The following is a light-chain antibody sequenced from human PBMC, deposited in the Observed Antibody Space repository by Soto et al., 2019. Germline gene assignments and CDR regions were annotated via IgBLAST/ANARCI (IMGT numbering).Light chain of an antibody. J-gene: IGKJ5*01. CDR1: QSISTN. Sequence: EIVMTQSPASLSVSPGESATLSCRASQSISTNLAWFQHKPGQAPRLLIYGASTRATGIPARFSGSGSGTEFTLTINSLQSDDFAVYFCQQYNSWPPITFGQGTRLQIK. CDR3: QQYNSWPPIT. CDR2: GAS. V-gene: IGKV3-15*01.